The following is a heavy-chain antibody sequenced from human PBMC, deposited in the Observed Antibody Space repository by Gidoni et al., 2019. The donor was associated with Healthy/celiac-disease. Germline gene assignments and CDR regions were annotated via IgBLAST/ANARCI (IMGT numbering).Heavy chain of an antibody. D-gene: IGHD6-13*01. V-gene: IGHV4-34*01. Sequence: QVQLQQWRAGLLKPSATLSLTCAVYGGSFSGYYWSWIRQPPGKGLEWIGEINNSGSNNYNPALKSRVTISVDTSKNQFSLKLSSVTAADTAVYYCARGAPKPGIARPFDYWGQGTLVTVSS. J-gene: IGHJ4*02. CDR1: GGSFSGYY. CDR3: ARGAPKPGIARPFDY. CDR2: INNSGSN.